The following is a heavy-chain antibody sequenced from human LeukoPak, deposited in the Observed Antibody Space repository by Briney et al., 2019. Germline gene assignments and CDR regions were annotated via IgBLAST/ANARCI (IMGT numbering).Heavy chain of an antibody. D-gene: IGHD4-11*01. V-gene: IGHV5-51*01. J-gene: IGHJ4*02. CDR3: ARGMTTIDY. CDR1: GYSFTRYW. CDR2: IYPGDSNT. Sequence: GESLKISCKGSGYSFTRYWIGWVRQMPGKGLEWMGIIYPGDSNTRYSPSFQGQVTVSADKSISTAYLQWSNLKASDTAMYCCARGMTTIDYWGQGTLVTVSS.